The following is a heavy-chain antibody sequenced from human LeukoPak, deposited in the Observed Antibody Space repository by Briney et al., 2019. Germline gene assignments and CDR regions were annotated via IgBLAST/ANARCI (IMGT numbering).Heavy chain of an antibody. Sequence: GESLKISCKGAGYSFSNYWIAWVRQMPGKGLEWMGSIYPSDSDTRYSPSFQGQVTISADKSITTAYLQWSSLQASDTAMFYCARVGGSGYTYGFGYYFDSWGQGTLVTVSS. CDR1: GYSFSNYW. CDR2: IYPSDSDT. J-gene: IGHJ4*02. D-gene: IGHD5-18*01. CDR3: ARVGGSGYTYGFGYYFDS. V-gene: IGHV5-51*01.